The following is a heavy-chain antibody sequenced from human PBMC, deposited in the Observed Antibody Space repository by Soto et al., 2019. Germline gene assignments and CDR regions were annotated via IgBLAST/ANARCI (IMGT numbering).Heavy chain of an antibody. J-gene: IGHJ4*02. CDR2: IYYSGST. CDR1: GGSISSGGYY. CDR3: ARGVIAVAGYHFDF. V-gene: IGHV4-31*03. D-gene: IGHD6-19*01. Sequence: QVQLQESGPGLVKPTQTLSLTCTVSGGSISSGGYYWSWIRQHPGRGLEWIGSIYYSGSTYYNPSLTRRVTISVETSKNQFSLKLSSVTAADTAVYYCARGVIAVAGYHFDFWGQGALVTVSS.